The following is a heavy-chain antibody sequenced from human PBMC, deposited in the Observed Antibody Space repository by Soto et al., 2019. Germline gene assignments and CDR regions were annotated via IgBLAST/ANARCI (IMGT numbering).Heavy chain of an antibody. D-gene: IGHD6-13*01. Sequence: PSETLSLTCTVSGGSISSGGYYWSWIRQHPGKGLEWIGYIYYSGSTYYNPSLKSRVTISVDTSKNQSPLKLSSVTAADTAVYYCARDVTQGGQQAYYYYYGMDVWGQGTTVTVSS. V-gene: IGHV4-31*03. CDR1: GGSISSGGYY. CDR2: IYYSGST. J-gene: IGHJ6*02. CDR3: ARDVTQGGQQAYYYYYGMDV.